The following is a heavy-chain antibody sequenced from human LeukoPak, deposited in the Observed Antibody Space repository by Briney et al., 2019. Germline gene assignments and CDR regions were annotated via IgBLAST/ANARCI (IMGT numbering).Heavy chain of an antibody. V-gene: IGHV3-7*01. J-gene: IGHJ5*02. Sequence: GGSLRLSCAASGFTFSSYWMSWVRQAPGEGLEWVANIKQDGSEKYYVDSVKGRFTISRDNAKNSLYLQMNSLRAEDTAVYYCARDRQNVNDFRSGYYSWLITHNWFDPWGQGTLVTVSS. CDR2: IKQDGSEK. CDR1: GFTFSSYW. CDR3: ARDRQNVNDFRSGYYSWLITHNWFDP. D-gene: IGHD3-3*01.